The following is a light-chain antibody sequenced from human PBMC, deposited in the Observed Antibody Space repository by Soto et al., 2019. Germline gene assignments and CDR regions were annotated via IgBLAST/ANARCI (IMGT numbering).Light chain of an antibody. CDR3: QQRNFWPLT. Sequence: ENVLTQSPATLSLSPGERATLSCRASQSIGNFLAWYQQKPGQAPRLLFFDASNRAAGIPARFSASGPETDFTLTIDSLEPEDSAVYYCQQRNFWPLTFGPGTKVDIK. CDR1: QSIGNF. V-gene: IGKV3D-11*02. CDR2: DAS. J-gene: IGKJ3*01.